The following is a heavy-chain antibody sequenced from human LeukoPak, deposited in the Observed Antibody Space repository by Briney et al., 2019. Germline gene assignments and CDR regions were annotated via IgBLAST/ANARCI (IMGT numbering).Heavy chain of an antibody. V-gene: IGHV3-30*03. D-gene: IGHD4-11*01. CDR3: AREVPWSSNYYFDY. CDR2: ISYDGSNK. J-gene: IGHJ4*02. CDR1: GFTFSSYG. Sequence: PGRSLRLSCAASGFTFSSYGMHWVRQAPGKGLEWVAVISYDGSNKYYADSVKGRFTISRDNSKNTLYLQMNTLRAEDTAVYYCAREVPWSSNYYFDYWGQGTLVTVSS.